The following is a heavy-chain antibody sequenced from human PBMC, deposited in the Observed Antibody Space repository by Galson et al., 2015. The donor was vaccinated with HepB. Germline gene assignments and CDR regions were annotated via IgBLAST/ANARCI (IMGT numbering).Heavy chain of an antibody. V-gene: IGHV3-30-3*01. D-gene: IGHD2/OR15-2a*01. Sequence: SLKLSCAASGFTFSTYAMHWVRQAPGQGLEWVAVISFDGSNKYHADSVKGRFTISRDNSKNTLYLQMHSLWAEDTAVYYCARDSKARDAFDIWGQGTMVTVSS. CDR2: ISFDGSNK. J-gene: IGHJ3*02. CDR3: ARDSKARDAFDI. CDR1: GFTFSTYA.